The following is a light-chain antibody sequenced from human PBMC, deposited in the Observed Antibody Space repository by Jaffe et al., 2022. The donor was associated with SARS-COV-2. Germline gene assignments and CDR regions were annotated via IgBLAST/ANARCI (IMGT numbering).Light chain of an antibody. CDR3: QQYGTSPTT. J-gene: IGKJ2*01. Sequence: EIVLTQSPGTLSLSPGERATLSCRASQSISNNYLAWYQHKPGQAPTFLIHAASSRAPGIPDRFSGSGSGTDFTLTITRLEPEDFAVYYCQQYGTSPTTFGQGTKLEIK. V-gene: IGKV3-20*01. CDR1: QSISNNY. CDR2: AAS.